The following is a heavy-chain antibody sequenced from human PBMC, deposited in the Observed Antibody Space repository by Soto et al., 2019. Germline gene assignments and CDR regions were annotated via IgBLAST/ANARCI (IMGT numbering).Heavy chain of an antibody. CDR3: ARDMHAGFTHYFDP. CDR2: TAYTGNT. Sequence: SETMSLTCVVSGGSITSYHCSWVRKFTGKGLEWIAYTAYTGNTNSNHSLQSRVTISMDTSKNQLSLKLTSMTEADTAVYYCARDMHAGFTHYFDPLGQGTMVTVSS. V-gene: IGHV4-59*01. CDR1: GGSITSYH. D-gene: IGHD1-26*01. J-gene: IGHJ5*02.